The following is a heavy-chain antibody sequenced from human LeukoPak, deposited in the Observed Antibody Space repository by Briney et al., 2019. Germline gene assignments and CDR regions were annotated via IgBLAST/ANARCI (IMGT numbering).Heavy chain of an antibody. CDR2: ISDSGGST. Sequence: PGGSLRLSCAASGFXFSTYVINWVRQAPGKGLEWVSTISDSGGSTYYADSVKGRFTISRDNSKSTLYLQMNSLRAEDTAVYYCGRYYVMDVWGQGTSVTVSS. V-gene: IGHV3-23*01. CDR1: GFXFSTYV. CDR3: GRYYVMDV. J-gene: IGHJ6*02.